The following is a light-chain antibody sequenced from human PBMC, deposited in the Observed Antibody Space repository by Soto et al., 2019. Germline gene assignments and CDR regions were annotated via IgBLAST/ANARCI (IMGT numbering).Light chain of an antibody. Sequence: DIQMTQSPSSLSPAAGDRVTITCRASQNINTYLKWYQQKPGTAPKLLIYAASSLESGVPSRFSGRGSGTEFTLTISSLQPEDGATYYCQQSYNIPTFGQGTKVEVK. CDR3: QQSYNIPT. J-gene: IGKJ1*01. V-gene: IGKV1-39*01. CDR2: AAS. CDR1: QNINTY.